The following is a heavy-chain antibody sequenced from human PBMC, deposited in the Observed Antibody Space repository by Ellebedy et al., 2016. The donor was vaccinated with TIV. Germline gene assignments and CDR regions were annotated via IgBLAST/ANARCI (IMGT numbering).Heavy chain of an antibody. J-gene: IGHJ6*02. CDR1: GYTFTGYY. V-gene: IGHV1-2*02. Sequence: ASVKVSXXASGYTFTGYYMHWVRQAPGQGLEWMGWINPNSGGTNYAQKFQGRVTMTRDTSISTAYMELSRLRSDDTAVYYCARAIFGVVILGMDVWGQGTTVTVSS. D-gene: IGHD3-3*01. CDR3: ARAIFGVVILGMDV. CDR2: INPNSGGT.